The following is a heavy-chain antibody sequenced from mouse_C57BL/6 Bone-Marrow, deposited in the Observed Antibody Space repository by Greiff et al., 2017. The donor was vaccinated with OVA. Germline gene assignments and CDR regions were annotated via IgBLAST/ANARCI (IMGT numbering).Heavy chain of an antibody. Sequence: EVQLQQSGAELVRPGASVKLSCTASGFNIKDDYMHWVKQRPEQGLEWIGWIDPENGDTEYASKFQGKATITADTSSNTAYLQLRSLTSEDTAVYYCTPYLTEGAYGGQETLVTVSA. CDR2: IDPENGDT. CDR1: GFNIKDDY. D-gene: IGHD1-1*01. J-gene: IGHJ3*01. V-gene: IGHV14-4*01. CDR3: TPYLTEGAY.